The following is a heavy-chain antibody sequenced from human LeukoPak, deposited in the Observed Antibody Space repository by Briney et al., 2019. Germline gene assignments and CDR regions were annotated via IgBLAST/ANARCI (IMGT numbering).Heavy chain of an antibody. CDR3: ARPGGFGSPPVFDI. J-gene: IGHJ3*02. V-gene: IGHV4-59*08. CDR1: GGSISSYY. CDR2: IYYSGST. D-gene: IGHD3-10*01. Sequence: SETLSLTCTVSGGSISSYYWSWIRQPPGKGLEWIGYIYYSGSTNYNPSLKSPVTISVDTSKNQFSLTLSSVTAADTAVYYCARPGGFGSPPVFDIWGQGTMVTVSS.